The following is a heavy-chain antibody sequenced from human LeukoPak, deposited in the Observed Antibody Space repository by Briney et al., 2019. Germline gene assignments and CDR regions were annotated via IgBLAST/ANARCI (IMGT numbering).Heavy chain of an antibody. J-gene: IGHJ4*02. CDR3: AKVYDSSGYYYFDDY. CDR2: ISGSGGST. CDR1: GFTFSTYG. V-gene: IGHV3-23*01. Sequence: GGSLRLPCAASGFTFSTYGMSWVRQAPGKGLEWVSAISGSGGSTYYADSVKGRFTISRDNSKNTLYLQMNSLRAEDTAVYYCAKVYDSSGYYYFDDYWGQGTLVTVSS. D-gene: IGHD3-22*01.